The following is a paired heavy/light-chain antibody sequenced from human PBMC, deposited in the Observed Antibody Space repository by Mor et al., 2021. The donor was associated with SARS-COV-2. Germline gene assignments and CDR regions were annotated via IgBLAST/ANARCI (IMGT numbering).Heavy chain of an antibody. CDR3: AKDLMQYYDPPRPNDAFDI. CDR2: ISGSGGST. D-gene: IGHD3-3*01. V-gene: IGHV3-23*01. CDR1: GFTFSSYA. J-gene: IGHJ3*02. Sequence: EVQLLESGGGLVQPGGSLRLSCAASGFTFSSYAMSWVRQAPGKGLEWVSAISGSGGSTYYADSVKGRFTISRDNSKNTLYLQMNSLRAEDTAVYYCAKDLMQYYDPPRPNDAFDIWGQGTMVTVSS.
Light chain of an antibody. V-gene: IGLV2-8*01. CDR2: EVS. Sequence: QSALTQPPSASGSPGQSVTISCTGTSSDVGGYNYVSWYQQHPGKAPKLMIYEVSKRPSGVPDRFSGSKSGNTASLTVSGLQAEDEADYYCSSYAGSNNLGVFGTGTKVTVL. CDR1: SSDVGGYNY. J-gene: IGLJ1*01. CDR3: SSYAGSNNLGV.